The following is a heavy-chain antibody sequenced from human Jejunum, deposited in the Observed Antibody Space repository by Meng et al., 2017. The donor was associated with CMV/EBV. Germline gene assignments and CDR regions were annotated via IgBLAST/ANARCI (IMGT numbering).Heavy chain of an antibody. CDR1: GFTLSSYG. J-gene: IGHJ4*02. CDR3: ARLSDS. Sequence: GESRKISCAASGFTLSSYGIHWVRQAPGKGLEWVTYADSVKGRFTISRDISKNTLYLQMNSLRADDTAVYYCARLSDSWGQGTLVTVSS. V-gene: IGHV3-33*01.